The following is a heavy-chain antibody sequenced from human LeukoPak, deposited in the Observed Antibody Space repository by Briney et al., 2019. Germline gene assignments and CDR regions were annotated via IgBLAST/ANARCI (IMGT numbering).Heavy chain of an antibody. V-gene: IGHV3-30*19. CDR3: TRDLTGHYSIDY. Sequence: PGRSLRLSCAASGFTFSSYGMHWVRQAPGKGLEWVAFISNNGRNKDYADSVKGRFTISRDNSKNTLYLQVNSLRPDDTAVYFCTRDLTGHYSIDYWGQGTLVTVSS. D-gene: IGHD3-22*01. CDR2: ISNNGRNK. J-gene: IGHJ4*02. CDR1: GFTFSSYG.